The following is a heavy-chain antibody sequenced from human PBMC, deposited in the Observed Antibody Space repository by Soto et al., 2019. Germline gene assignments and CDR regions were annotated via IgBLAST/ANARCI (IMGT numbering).Heavy chain of an antibody. CDR1: GFTLSAYW. V-gene: IGHV3-7*05. J-gene: IGHJ3*02. D-gene: IGHD6-13*01. Sequence: EVQLEESGGDLVQPGGSLRLSCAASGFTLSAYWMTWVRQAPGKGLEWVANINRDGSKQSYLDSVRGRFTISRDNVGNLLYLQMDSLRADDTALYYCARDVSPGSSSLYLDAFDIWGQGTMVTVSS. CDR2: INRDGSKQ. CDR3: ARDVSPGSSSLYLDAFDI.